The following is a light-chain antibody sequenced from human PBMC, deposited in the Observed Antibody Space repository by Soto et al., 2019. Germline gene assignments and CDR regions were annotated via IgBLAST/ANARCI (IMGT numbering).Light chain of an antibody. J-gene: IGKJ4*01. CDR3: QQNYALLRT. V-gene: IGKV1-39*01. Sequence: GDRVTITCRASQGIRHDLGRYQQKQGKAPRLLIYAASRLQSGVPARFSGSGVETDGTLTITSLKTEDGGMYYCQQNYALLRTFGGGTKVDIK. CDR2: AAS. CDR1: QGIRHD.